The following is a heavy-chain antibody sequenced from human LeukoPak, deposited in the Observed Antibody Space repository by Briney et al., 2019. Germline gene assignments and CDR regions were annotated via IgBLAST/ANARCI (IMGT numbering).Heavy chain of an antibody. CDR3: ARGPSGYDL. CDR2: INHSGST. V-gene: IGHV4-34*01. J-gene: IGHJ4*02. CDR1: GGSFSGYY. D-gene: IGHD5-12*01. Sequence: SETLTLTCAVYGGSFSGYYWSWIRQPPGKGLEWIGEINHSGSTNYNPSLKSRVTISVDTSKNQFSLKLGSVTAADTAVYYCARGPSGYDLWGQGTLVTVSS.